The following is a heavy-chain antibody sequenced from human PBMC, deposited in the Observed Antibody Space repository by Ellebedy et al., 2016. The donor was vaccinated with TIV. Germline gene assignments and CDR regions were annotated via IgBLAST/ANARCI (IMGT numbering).Heavy chain of an antibody. V-gene: IGHV4-34*01. J-gene: IGHJ4*02. CDR3: ARGRPKSGWERSRYGY. Sequence: SETLSLTXTVSGGSISSYYWSWIRQPPGKGLEWIGEINHSGSTNYNPSLKSRVTISVDTSKNQFSLKLSSVTAADTAVYYCARGRPKSGWERSRYGYWGQGTLVTVSS. CDR1: GGSISSYY. CDR2: INHSGST. D-gene: IGHD1-26*01.